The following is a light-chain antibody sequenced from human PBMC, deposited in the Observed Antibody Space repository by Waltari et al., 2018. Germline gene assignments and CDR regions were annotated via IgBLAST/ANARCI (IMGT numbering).Light chain of an antibody. Sequence: DIQMTHSPSTLSASVGDRVTITCRPSQIVSDWLVWFQQHPGKAPKVLIQKASNLGSGVPSRFSGSGSGTEFTLTISSLQPDDFATYYCQQYHSYPYTFGQGTALEIK. CDR2: KAS. V-gene: IGKV1-5*03. J-gene: IGKJ2*01. CDR1: QIVSDW. CDR3: QQYHSYPYT.